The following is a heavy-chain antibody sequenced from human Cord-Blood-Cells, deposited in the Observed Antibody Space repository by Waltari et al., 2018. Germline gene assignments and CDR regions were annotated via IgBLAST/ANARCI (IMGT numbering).Heavy chain of an antibody. J-gene: IGHJ2*01. V-gene: IGHV4-39*01. D-gene: IGHD6-6*01. Sequence: QLQLQESGPGLVKPSETLSLTCTVSGGSISSSSYYWGWIRQPPGKGLEWIGSIYYSGSTYYNPSLKSRVTISVDTSKNQFSLKLSSVTAADTAVYYCARHDRVYWYFDLWGRGTLVTVSS. CDR1: GGSISSSSYY. CDR2: IYYSGST. CDR3: ARHDRVYWYFDL.